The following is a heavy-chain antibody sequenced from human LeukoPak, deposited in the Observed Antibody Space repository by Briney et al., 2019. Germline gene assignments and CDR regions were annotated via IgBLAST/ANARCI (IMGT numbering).Heavy chain of an antibody. V-gene: IGHV4-61*02. Sequence: SQTLSLTCTVSGGSISSGSYYWSWIRQPAGKGLEWIGRIYTSGSTNYNPSLKSRVTISVDTSKNQFSLKLSSVTAADTAVYYCARDPDGDYAYFDYWGQGTLVTVSS. D-gene: IGHD4-17*01. CDR2: IYTSGST. CDR3: ARDPDGDYAYFDY. CDR1: GGSISSGSYY. J-gene: IGHJ4*02.